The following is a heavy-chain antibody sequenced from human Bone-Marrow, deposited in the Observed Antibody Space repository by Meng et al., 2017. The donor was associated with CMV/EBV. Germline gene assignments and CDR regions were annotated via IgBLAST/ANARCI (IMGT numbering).Heavy chain of an antibody. D-gene: IGHD2-2*01. CDR2: INHSGST. CDR1: GGSFSGYY. Sequence: QVQLPQWGAGLLKPSETLSLTCAVYGGSFSGYYWSWIRQPPGKGLEWIGEINHSGSTNYNPSLKSRVTISVDTSKNQFSLKLSSVTAADTAVYYCARGYCSSTSCLIDYWGQGTLVTVSS. CDR3: ARGYCSSTSCLIDY. V-gene: IGHV4-34*01. J-gene: IGHJ4*02.